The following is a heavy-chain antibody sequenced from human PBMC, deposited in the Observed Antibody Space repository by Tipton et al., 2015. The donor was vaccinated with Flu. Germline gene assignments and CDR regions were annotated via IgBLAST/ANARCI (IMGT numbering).Heavy chain of an antibody. CDR1: GGSFSGYY. Sequence: GLVKPSETLSLTCAVYGGSFSGYYWSWIRQPPGKGLEWIGEINHSGSTNYNPSLKSRVTISVDTSKNQFSLKLSSVTAADTAVYYCARGRYSRALAFDIWGQGTMVTVSS. CDR3: ARGRYSRALAFDI. D-gene: IGHD6-13*01. J-gene: IGHJ3*02. CDR2: INHSGST. V-gene: IGHV4-34*01.